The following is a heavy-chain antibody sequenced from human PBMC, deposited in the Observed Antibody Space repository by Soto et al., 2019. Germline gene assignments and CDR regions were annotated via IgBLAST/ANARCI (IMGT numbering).Heavy chain of an antibody. V-gene: IGHV4-4*07. CDR3: ARERRDGYNHRYYYGMDV. D-gene: IGHD5-12*01. Sequence: SETLSLTCSVSPGSISSYYWSGIRPPAGKGLEWSGRIYTSGSTNYNPSLKSRVTMSVDTSKNQFSLKLSSVTAADTAVYYCARERRDGYNHRYYYGMDVWGQGTTVTVSS. CDR2: IYTSGST. J-gene: IGHJ6*02. CDR1: PGSISSYY.